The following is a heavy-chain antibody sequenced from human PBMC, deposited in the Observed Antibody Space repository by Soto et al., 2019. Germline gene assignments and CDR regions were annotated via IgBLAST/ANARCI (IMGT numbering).Heavy chain of an antibody. CDR3: ARVAGHKNARFDT. D-gene: IGHD1-1*01. Sequence: SVKVSCKASGGTFSSYAISWVRQAPGQGLEWMGGIIPIFGTANYAQKFQGRVTITADESTSTAYMELNSLTSDDTAVYYCARVAGHKNARFDTWGQGALVTVSS. J-gene: IGHJ4*02. CDR2: IIPIFGTA. CDR1: GGTFSSYA. V-gene: IGHV1-69*13.